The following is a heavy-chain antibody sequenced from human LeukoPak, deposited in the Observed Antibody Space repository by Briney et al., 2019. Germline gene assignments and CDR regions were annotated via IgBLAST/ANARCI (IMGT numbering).Heavy chain of an antibody. D-gene: IGHD2-8*01. CDR2: IREDGGHT. CDR3: ARANPVLMVSKYFQH. J-gene: IGHJ1*01. Sequence: GGSLRLSCVTSGFTFTNHWMSWVRQAPGKGLEWVANIREDGGHTNYVDSVKGRFTISRDNAKNSLFLQMNSLRAEDTAVYYCARANPVLMVSKYFQHWGQGTLVTVSS. V-gene: IGHV3-7*01. CDR1: GFTFTNHW.